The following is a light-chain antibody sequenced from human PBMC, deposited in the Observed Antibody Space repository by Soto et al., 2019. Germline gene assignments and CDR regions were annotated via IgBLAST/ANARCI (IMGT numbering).Light chain of an antibody. Sequence: EIVLTQSPGTLSLSPGERATLSCRASQSVSSSYLAWYQQKPGQAPRLLIYGASSRATGIPDRFSGSGSGTDFTLTIRRLEPEEFAVYYCQQYGSSPLTFGQGTKVEIK. CDR3: QQYGSSPLT. CDR1: QSVSSSY. J-gene: IGKJ1*01. V-gene: IGKV3-20*01. CDR2: GAS.